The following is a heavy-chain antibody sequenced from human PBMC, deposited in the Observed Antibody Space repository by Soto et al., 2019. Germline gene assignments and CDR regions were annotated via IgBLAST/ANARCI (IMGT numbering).Heavy chain of an antibody. CDR3: ARSVVTIVYYGMDV. Sequence: PGGSLRLSCAASGFTFSNCWMTWVRQAPGKGLEWVANIKQDGSEKYYVDSVKGRFTISRDNAKSSLYLQMNSLRAEDTAVYYCARSVVTIVYYGMDVWGQGTTVTVSS. CDR2: IKQDGSEK. D-gene: IGHD5-12*01. CDR1: GFTFSNCW. V-gene: IGHV3-7*04. J-gene: IGHJ6*02.